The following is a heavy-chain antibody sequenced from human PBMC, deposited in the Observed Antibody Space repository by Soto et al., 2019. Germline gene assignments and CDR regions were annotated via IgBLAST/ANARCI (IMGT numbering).Heavy chain of an antibody. CDR1: GGTFSSYA. Sequence: QVQLVQSGAEVKKPGSSVKVSCKASGGTFSSYAISWVRQAPGQGLEWMGGIIPIFGTANYVQKFKGRVTITADKSTSTAYMELSSLRSEDTAVYYGATPVGQWLANNWFDPWGQGTLVTVSS. CDR3: ATPVGQWLANNWFDP. V-gene: IGHV1-69*06. D-gene: IGHD6-19*01. CDR2: IIPIFGTA. J-gene: IGHJ5*02.